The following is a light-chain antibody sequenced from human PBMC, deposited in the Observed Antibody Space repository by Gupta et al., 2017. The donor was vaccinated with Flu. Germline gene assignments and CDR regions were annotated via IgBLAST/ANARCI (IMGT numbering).Light chain of an antibody. CDR3: QQYGSSPFT. CDR2: GAS. J-gene: IGKJ4*01. CDR1: QSVSSSY. V-gene: IGKV3-20*01. Sequence: EIVLTQSPGTLSSSPGERVTLSCRASQSVSSSYLAWYQQKPGQAHRLLIYGASSRATGIPDRFSGSGSGTDFTLTISRLEPEDFAVYYCQQYGSSPFTFGGGTKVEIK.